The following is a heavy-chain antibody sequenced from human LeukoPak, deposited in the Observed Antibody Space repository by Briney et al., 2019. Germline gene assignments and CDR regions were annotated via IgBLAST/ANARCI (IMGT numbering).Heavy chain of an antibody. J-gene: IGHJ4*02. D-gene: IGHD3-22*01. Sequence: SVKVSCKASGGTFSSYAISWVRQAPGQGLEWMGGIIPIFGTANYAQKFQGRVTITADESTSTAYMELSSLRSEDTAVYYCAREHYYDSSGYLPERAEFDYWGQGTLVTVSS. CDR1: GGTFSSYA. CDR3: AREHYYDSSGYLPERAEFDY. CDR2: IIPIFGTA. V-gene: IGHV1-69*13.